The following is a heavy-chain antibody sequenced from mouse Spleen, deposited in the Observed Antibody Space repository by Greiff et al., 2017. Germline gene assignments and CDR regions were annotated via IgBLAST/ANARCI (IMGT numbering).Heavy chain of an antibody. CDR3: ARAGYSRFYAMDY. D-gene: IGHD2-3*01. CDR2: INYDGSST. J-gene: IGHJ4*01. Sequence: DVRLVESEGGLVQPGSSMKLSCTASGFTFSDYYMAWVRQVPEKGLEWVANINYDGSSTYYLDSLKSRFIISRDNAKNILYLQMSSLKSEDTATYYCARAGYSRFYAMDYWGQGTSVTVSS. V-gene: IGHV5-16*01. CDR1: GFTFSDYY.